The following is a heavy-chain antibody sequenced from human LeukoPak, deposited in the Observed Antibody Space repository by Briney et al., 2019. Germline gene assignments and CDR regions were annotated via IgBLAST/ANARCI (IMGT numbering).Heavy chain of an antibody. D-gene: IGHD6-19*01. J-gene: IGHJ4*02. CDR3: VKDTVAGTPTYYFDY. Sequence: GGSLRLSCAASGFAFSSYAMSWVRQAPGKGLEWVSAISGSSDYTNYADSVKGRFTISRDNSKNTLYLQMSSLRAEDTAVYYCVKDTVAGTPTYYFDYWGQGTLVTVSS. V-gene: IGHV3-23*01. CDR2: ISGSSDYT. CDR1: GFAFSSYA.